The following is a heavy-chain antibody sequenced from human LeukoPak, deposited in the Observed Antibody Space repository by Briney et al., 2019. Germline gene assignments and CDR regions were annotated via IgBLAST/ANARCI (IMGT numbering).Heavy chain of an antibody. CDR2: IDRSGVT. Sequence: GGSLRLSCAASGFTVSNNYMNWVRQAPGKGLEWVSVIDRSGVTHYADSVKGRFTISRDNSKNTLYLQMNSLRAEDTGVYYCARDSSSWDQPLDYWGQGTLVTVSS. J-gene: IGHJ4*02. CDR1: GFTVSNNY. CDR3: ARDSSSWDQPLDY. V-gene: IGHV3-53*01. D-gene: IGHD6-13*01.